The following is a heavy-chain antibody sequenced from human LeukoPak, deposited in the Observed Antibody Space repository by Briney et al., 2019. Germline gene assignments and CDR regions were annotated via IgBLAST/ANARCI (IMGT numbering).Heavy chain of an antibody. CDR2: IHYSGTT. CDR3: ARRNDPFGLDV. CDR1: GDSINRNY. V-gene: IGHV4-59*08. J-gene: IGHJ6*02. Sequence: PSETLSLTCSVPGDSINRNYWSWIRQPPGKGLEWIGYIHYSGTTYYNPSLKSRVAITVDTSKNQFSLRMYSVTAADTAVYYCARRNDPFGLDVWGQGATVAVSS. D-gene: IGHD1-1*01.